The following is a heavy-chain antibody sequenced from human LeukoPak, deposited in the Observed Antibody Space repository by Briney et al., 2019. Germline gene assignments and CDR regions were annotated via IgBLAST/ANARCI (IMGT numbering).Heavy chain of an antibody. CDR3: ARGGPTYYYASGSSGYFDY. Sequence: PGGSLRLSCAASGFTFSAYWMSWVRQAPGKGLEWVANIKQDGSEKYYVDSVKGRFTISRDSAKNSLYLQMNSLRVEDTAVYYCARGGPTYYYASGSSGYFDYWGQGILVTVSS. V-gene: IGHV3-7*01. J-gene: IGHJ4*02. D-gene: IGHD3-10*01. CDR1: GFTFSAYW. CDR2: IKQDGSEK.